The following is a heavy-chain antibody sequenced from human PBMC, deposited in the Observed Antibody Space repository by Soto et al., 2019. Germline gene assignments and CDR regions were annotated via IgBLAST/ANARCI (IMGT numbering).Heavy chain of an antibody. Sequence: EVQLVESGGGLVQPGRSLRLSCAASGFTFDDYAMHWVRQAPGKGLEWVSGISWNSGSIGYADSVKGRFTISRDNAKNSLYLQMNSLRAEDTALYYCAKDGIWSADGSLRYYYYGMDVWGQGTTVTVSS. D-gene: IGHD6-13*01. CDR1: GFTFDDYA. CDR3: AKDGIWSADGSLRYYYYGMDV. CDR2: ISWNSGSI. V-gene: IGHV3-9*01. J-gene: IGHJ6*02.